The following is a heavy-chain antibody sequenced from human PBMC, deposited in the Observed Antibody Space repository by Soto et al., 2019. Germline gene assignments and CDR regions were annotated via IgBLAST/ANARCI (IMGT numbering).Heavy chain of an antibody. J-gene: IGHJ5*02. CDR1: GGSFSGYY. V-gene: IGHV4-34*01. Sequence: SETLSLTCAVYGGSFSGYYWSWIRQPPGKGLEWIGEINHSGSTNYNPSHKSRVTISVDTSKNQFYLKLSSVTAADTAVYYFARGKLGELVVVPAAMSRWFDPWGQGTLVTVSS. D-gene: IGHD2-2*01. CDR2: INHSGST. CDR3: ARGKLGELVVVPAAMSRWFDP.